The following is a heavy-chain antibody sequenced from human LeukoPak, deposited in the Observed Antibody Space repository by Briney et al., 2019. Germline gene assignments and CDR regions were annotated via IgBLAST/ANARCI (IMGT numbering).Heavy chain of an antibody. CDR2: INHSGST. CDR1: RGSFSGYY. V-gene: IGHV4-34*01. CDR3: AASPGGEGYYYGMDV. Sequence: SETLSLTCAVYRGSFSGYYWSWIRQPPGKGLEWIGEINHSGSTNYNPSLKSRVTISVDTSKNQFSLKLSSVTAADTAVYYCAASPGGEGYYYGMDVWGQGTTVTVSS. D-gene: IGHD3-10*01. J-gene: IGHJ6*02.